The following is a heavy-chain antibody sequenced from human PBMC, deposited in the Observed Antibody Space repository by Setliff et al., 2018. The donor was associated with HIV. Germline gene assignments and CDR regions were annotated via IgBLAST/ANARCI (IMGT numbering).Heavy chain of an antibody. V-gene: IGHV4-59*01. CDR3: ARGSSWQYYYYYYMDV. Sequence: PSETLSLTCTVSGGSISSYYWSWIRQPPGKGLEWIGYIYYSGSTNYSPSLKSRVTISVDTSKNQFSLKLSSVTAADTAVYYCARGSSWQYYYYYYMDVWGKGTTVTVSS. D-gene: IGHD6-13*01. J-gene: IGHJ6*03. CDR1: GGSISSYY. CDR2: IYYSGST.